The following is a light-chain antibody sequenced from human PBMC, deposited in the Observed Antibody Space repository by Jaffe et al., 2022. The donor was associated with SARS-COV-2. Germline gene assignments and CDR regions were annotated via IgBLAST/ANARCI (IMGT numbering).Light chain of an antibody. J-gene: IGKJ1*01. V-gene: IGKV4-1*01. CDR3: HQYYSTPWT. CDR2: WAS. Sequence: DIVMTQSPDSLAVSLGERATINCKSSQSVLYNSKNNLAWYQQKPGQPPKVLIYWASTRESGVPDRFSGSGSGTDFTLTISSLQAEDVAVYYCHQYYSTPWTFGQGTKVETK. CDR1: QSVLYNSKNN.